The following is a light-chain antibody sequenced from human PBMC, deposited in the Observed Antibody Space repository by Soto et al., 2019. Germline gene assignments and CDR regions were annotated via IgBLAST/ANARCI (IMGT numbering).Light chain of an antibody. CDR2: GAS. V-gene: IGKV3D-15*01. Sequence: EIVMTQSPATLSVSPGERVTLSCRASQSITRNLAWYQQSPGQAPRLLIYGASTRATAIPARFSGSGSGTDFTLTVSSLQPEDFAVYYCQHDYNLLTFGGGTKVDI. CDR3: QHDYNLLT. CDR1: QSITRN. J-gene: IGKJ4*01.